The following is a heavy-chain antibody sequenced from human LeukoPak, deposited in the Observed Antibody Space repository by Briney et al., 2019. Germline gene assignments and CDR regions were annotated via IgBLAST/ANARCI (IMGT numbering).Heavy chain of an antibody. CDR2: IIPIFGTA. CDR1: GGTFSSYA. V-gene: IGHV1-69*05. J-gene: IGHJ5*02. CDR3: ARDREWFGELQNWFDP. D-gene: IGHD3-10*01. Sequence: SVKVSCKASGGTFSSYAMSWVRQAPGQGLEWMGGIIPIFGTANYAQKFQGRVTITTDESTSTAYMELSSLRSEDTAVYYCARDREWFGELQNWFDPWGQGTLVTVSS.